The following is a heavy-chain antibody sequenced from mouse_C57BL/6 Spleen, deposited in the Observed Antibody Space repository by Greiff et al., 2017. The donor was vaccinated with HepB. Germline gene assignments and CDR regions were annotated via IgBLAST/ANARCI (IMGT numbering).Heavy chain of an antibody. D-gene: IGHD2-2*01. CDR2: IYPGNSDT. V-gene: IGHV1-5*01. CDR1: GYTFTSYW. CDR3: TRTIYYGYDGFAY. Sequence: EVQLQQSGTVLARPGASVKMSCKTSGYTFTSYWMHWVKQRPGQGLEWIGAIYPGNSDTSYNQKFKGKAKLTAVTSASTAYMELSSLTNEDSAVYYCTRTIYYGYDGFAYWGQGTLVTVSA. J-gene: IGHJ3*01.